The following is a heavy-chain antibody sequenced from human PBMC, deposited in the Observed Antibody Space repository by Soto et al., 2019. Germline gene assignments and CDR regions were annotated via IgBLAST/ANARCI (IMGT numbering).Heavy chain of an antibody. Sequence: ASVKVSCKASGGTFSSYAISWVRQAHGQGLEWMGGIIPILGIANYAQKFQGRVTITADKSTSTAYMELSSLRSEDTAVYYCARVVGATGGYYYYGMDVWGQGTTVTVSS. J-gene: IGHJ6*02. CDR3: ARVVGATGGYYYYGMDV. V-gene: IGHV1-69*10. CDR1: GGTFSSYA. D-gene: IGHD1-26*01. CDR2: IIPILGIA.